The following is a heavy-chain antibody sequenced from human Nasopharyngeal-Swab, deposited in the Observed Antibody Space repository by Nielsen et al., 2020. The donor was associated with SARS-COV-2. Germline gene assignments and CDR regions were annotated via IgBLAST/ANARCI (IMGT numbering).Heavy chain of an antibody. CDR1: DINFGNHW. D-gene: IGHD1-1*01. J-gene: IGHJ6*02. V-gene: IGHV3-7*01. Sequence: GESLKISCAASDINFGNHWMSWVRQAPGKGLEWLATIKQDGTKMYYVDSVKGRFTISRDNSKNTLYLQMDSLRGEDTAVYYCARAALQWTYNYYYGMDVWGQGTTVTVSS. CDR2: IKQDGTKM. CDR3: ARAALQWTYNYYYGMDV.